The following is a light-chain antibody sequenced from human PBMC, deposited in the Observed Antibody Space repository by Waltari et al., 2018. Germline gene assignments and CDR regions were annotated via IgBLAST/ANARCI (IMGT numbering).Light chain of an antibody. CDR2: NAF. CDR3: QQYHSSPYT. V-gene: IGKV1-9*01. Sequence: DIQLTQSPSFLSASVGDRVPITSRASQGFSNFLAWYQQKPGKAPKRLIYNAFTLQRGVPARFSGTGSGTEFSLTISSLQTEDVALYYCQQYHSSPYTFGQGTKLEI. CDR1: QGFSNF. J-gene: IGKJ2*01.